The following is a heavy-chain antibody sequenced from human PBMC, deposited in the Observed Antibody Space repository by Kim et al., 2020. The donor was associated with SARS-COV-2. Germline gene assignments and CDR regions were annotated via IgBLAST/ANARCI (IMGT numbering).Heavy chain of an antibody. V-gene: IGHV4-30-4*01. CDR3: ASSSITMVRGVLAGWFDP. CDR2: IYYSGRT. Sequence: SQTLSLTCTVSGGSISSGDYYWSWIRQPPGKGLEWIGYIYYSGRTYYNPSLKSRVTISVDTSKNQFSLKLSSVTAADTAVYYCASSSITMVRGVLAGWFDPWGQGTLVTVSS. D-gene: IGHD3-10*01. CDR1: GGSISSGDYY. J-gene: IGHJ5*02.